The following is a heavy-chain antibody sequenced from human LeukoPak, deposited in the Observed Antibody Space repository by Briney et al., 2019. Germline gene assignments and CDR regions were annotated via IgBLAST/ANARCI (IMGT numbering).Heavy chain of an antibody. J-gene: IGHJ1*01. CDR3: ARGLPYYYGSGVPGYFQH. CDR1: GGSISSGGYY. V-gene: IGHV4-31*03. Sequence: PSETLSLTCTVSGGSISSGGYYWSWIRQYPGKGLEWIGYIYYSGSTYYNPSLKSRVTISVDTSKNQFSLKLSSVTAADTAVYYCARGLPYYYGSGVPGYFQHWGQGTLVTVSS. D-gene: IGHD3-10*01. CDR2: IYYSGST.